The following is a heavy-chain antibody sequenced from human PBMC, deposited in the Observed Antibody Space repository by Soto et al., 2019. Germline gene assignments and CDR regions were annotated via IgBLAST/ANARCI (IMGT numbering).Heavy chain of an antibody. D-gene: IGHD3-22*01. V-gene: IGHV3-15*07. Sequence: WGSLRLSCAASGFTFTNAWINWVRQAPGKGLEWVGRIKSKTDGGTTDYAEPVKGRFAISRDDSNNMVYLQMNSLKIEDTAVYYCTTDSYSTIIIVRFDYWGHGTLVTVSS. CDR3: TTDSYSTIIIVRFDY. CDR1: GFTFTNAW. J-gene: IGHJ4*01. CDR2: IKSKTDGGTT.